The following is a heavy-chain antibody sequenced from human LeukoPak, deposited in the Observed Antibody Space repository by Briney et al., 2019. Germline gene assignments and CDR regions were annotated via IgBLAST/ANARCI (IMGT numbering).Heavy chain of an antibody. CDR1: GGSISSGSYY. D-gene: IGHD3-3*01. J-gene: IGHJ4*02. Sequence: SETLSLTCTVSGGSISSGSYYWSWIRQPPGKGLEWIGEINHSGSTTNYNPSLKSRVTISVDTSTKQFSLKLSSVTAADTAVYYCAKVTVGVGPSYWGQGTLVTVSS. CDR3: AKVTVGVGPSY. V-gene: IGHV4-39*07. CDR2: INHSGSTT.